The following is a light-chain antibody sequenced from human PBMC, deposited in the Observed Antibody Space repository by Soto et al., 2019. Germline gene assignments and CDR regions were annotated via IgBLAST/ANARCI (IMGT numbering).Light chain of an antibody. CDR3: QQVFMYPPI. Sequence: IQLTQSPSSLSASVGDRVTITCRASQGIINYLAWYQQKPGKAPKLRIYGASTLQSGVPARFGGRGSGPDFPLTVSSLQTEDCANYYCQQVFMYPPIFGPGTKVDIK. V-gene: IGKV1-9*01. CDR1: QGIINY. CDR2: GAS. J-gene: IGKJ3*01.